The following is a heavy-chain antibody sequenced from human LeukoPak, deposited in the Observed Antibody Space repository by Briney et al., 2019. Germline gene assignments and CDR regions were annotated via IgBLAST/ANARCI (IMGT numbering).Heavy chain of an antibody. CDR1: GGSISSYY. V-gene: IGHV4-59*01. J-gene: IGHJ6*03. D-gene: IGHD6-6*01. Sequence: SETLSLTCTVSGGSISSYYWSWIRQPPGKGLEWIGYIYYSGSTNYNPPLKSRVTISVDTSKSQFSLKLSSVTAADTAVYYCARVGSSSFYYYYYMDVWGKGTTVTVSS. CDR2: IYYSGST. CDR3: ARVGSSSFYYYYYMDV.